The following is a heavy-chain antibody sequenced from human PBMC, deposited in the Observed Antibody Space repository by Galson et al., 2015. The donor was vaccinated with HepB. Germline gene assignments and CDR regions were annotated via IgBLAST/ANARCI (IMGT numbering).Heavy chain of an antibody. D-gene: IGHD3-22*01. CDR2: IRSKANSYAT. V-gene: IGHV3-73*01. CDR3: TRQGDYYDSSDRDY. J-gene: IGHJ4*02. Sequence: SLRLSCAASGFTFSGSAMHWVRQASGKGLEWVGRIRSKANSYATAYAASVKGRFTISRDDSKNTAYLQMNSLKTEDTAVYYCTRQGDYYDSSDRDYWAREPWSPSPQ. CDR1: GFTFSGSA.